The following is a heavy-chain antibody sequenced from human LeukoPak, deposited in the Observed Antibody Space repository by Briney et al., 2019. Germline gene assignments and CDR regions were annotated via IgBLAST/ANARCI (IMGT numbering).Heavy chain of an antibody. J-gene: IGHJ4*02. Sequence: SQTLSLTCAISGDSVSSNSATWNWIRQSPSRGLEWLGRTYYKSKWHSDNAVSVKSRIILNPDTSKNQFSLQLNSVTPEDTAVYFCARGLDTAIAYWGQGTLVTVSS. CDR2: TYYKSKWHS. CDR1: GDSVSSNSAT. D-gene: IGHD5-18*01. CDR3: ARGLDTAIAY. V-gene: IGHV6-1*01.